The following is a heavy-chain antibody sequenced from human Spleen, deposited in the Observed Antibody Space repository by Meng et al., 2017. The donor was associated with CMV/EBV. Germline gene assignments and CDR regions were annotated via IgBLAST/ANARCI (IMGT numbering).Heavy chain of an antibody. CDR1: GFPFRGYS. CDR2: ISSSSSYI. J-gene: IGHJ4*02. CDR3: ARDFYEYSPTSLDS. V-gene: IGHV3-21*01. Sequence: GGSLRLSCAASGFPFRGYSRNWVRQAPGKGLEWVSAISSSSSYIYYADSVKGRFTISRDNAKNSLYLQMNSLRAEDTAVYYWARDFYEYSPTSLDSWGQGTLVTVSS. D-gene: IGHD2/OR15-2a*01.